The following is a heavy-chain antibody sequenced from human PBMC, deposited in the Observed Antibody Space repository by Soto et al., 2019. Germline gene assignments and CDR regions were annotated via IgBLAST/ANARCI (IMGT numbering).Heavy chain of an antibody. CDR2: IWYDGSNK. J-gene: IGHJ4*02. D-gene: IGHD1-7*01. V-gene: IGHV3-33*01. CDR1: GFTFSNYG. CDR3: AREIGNYHTHFAY. Sequence: QVQLVESGGGVVQPGRSLRLSCAASGFTFSNYGMHWVRQAPGKGLEWVAVIWYDGSNKFYADSVKGRITISRDNSKNTLYLQMNSLRAEDPAVYYCAREIGNYHTHFAYWGQGTLVTVSS.